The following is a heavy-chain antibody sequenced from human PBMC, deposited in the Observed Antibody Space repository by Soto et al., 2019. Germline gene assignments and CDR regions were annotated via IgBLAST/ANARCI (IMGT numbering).Heavy chain of an antibody. J-gene: IGHJ3*02. V-gene: IGHV5-10-1*01. CDR3: ARHESNSDAFDI. CDR2: IDPSDSYT. CDR1: GYSFTSYW. D-gene: IGHD4-4*01. Sequence: GESLKISCNGSGYSFTSYWISWVRQMPGKGLEWMGRIDPSDSYTNYSPSFQGHVTISADKSISTAYLQWSSLKASDTAMSYCARHESNSDAFDIWGQGTMVTV.